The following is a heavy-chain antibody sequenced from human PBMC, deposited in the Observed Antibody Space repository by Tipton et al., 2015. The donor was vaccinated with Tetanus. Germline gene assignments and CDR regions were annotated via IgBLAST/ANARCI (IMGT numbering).Heavy chain of an antibody. Sequence: TLSLTCTVSGGSISDYYWSWVRQPAGKGLEWIGRIYISGKTYYNPSLKSRITMSVDASKNQFSLKLSSVTAADTAVYYCARQKRGYSYGAFDYWGQGTLATVSS. D-gene: IGHD5-18*01. CDR1: GGSISDYY. CDR2: IYISGKT. J-gene: IGHJ4*02. CDR3: ARQKRGYSYGAFDY. V-gene: IGHV4-4*07.